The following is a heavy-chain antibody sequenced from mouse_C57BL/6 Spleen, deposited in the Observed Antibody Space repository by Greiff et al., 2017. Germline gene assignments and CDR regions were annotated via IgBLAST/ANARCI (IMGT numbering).Heavy chain of an antibody. V-gene: IGHV1-52*01. J-gene: IGHJ4*01. D-gene: IGHD2-10*02. CDR2: IDPSDSEN. CDR3: ASLEDAYAMDD. CDR1: GYTFTSYW. Sequence: VQLQQSGAELVRPGSSVKMSCKASGYTFTSYWMHWVKQRPIQGLEWIGNIDPSDSENHYNQKFKDKATLTVDKSSSTAYMQLSSLTSEDSAVYYCASLEDAYAMDDWVQGTSVTVSS.